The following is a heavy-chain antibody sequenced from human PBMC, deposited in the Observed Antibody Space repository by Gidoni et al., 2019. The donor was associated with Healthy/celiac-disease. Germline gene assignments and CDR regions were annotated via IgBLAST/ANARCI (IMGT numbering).Heavy chain of an antibody. J-gene: IGHJ3*02. Sequence: VQLVESGGGLVQPGGSLRLSCAASGFTFSRYSMNWVRQAPGKGLEWVSYISRSSSTIYYADSVKGRFTISRDNAKNSLYLQMNSLRDEDTAVYYCARDKVLWRSIAAHDAFDIWGQGTMVTVSS. V-gene: IGHV3-48*02. CDR1: GFTFSRYS. CDR2: ISRSSSTI. D-gene: IGHD6-6*01. CDR3: ARDKVLWRSIAAHDAFDI.